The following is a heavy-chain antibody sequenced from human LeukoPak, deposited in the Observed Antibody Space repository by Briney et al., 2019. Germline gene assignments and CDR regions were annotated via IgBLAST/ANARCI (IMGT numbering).Heavy chain of an antibody. CDR2: ISGSGGST. CDR3: AKEYYYDSSGYYGY. D-gene: IGHD3-22*01. J-gene: IGHJ4*02. CDR1: GFTFSSYW. V-gene: IGHV3-23*01. Sequence: GGSLRLSCAASGFTFSSYWMSWVRQAPGKGLEWVSAISGSGGSTYYADSVKGRFTISRVNSKNTLYLQMNSLRAEDTAVYYCAKEYYYDSSGYYGYWGQGTLVTVSS.